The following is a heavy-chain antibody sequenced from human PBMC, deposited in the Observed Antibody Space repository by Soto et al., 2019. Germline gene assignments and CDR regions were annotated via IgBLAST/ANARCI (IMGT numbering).Heavy chain of an antibody. CDR1: GVSIGGHF. CDR2: IYHTVNT. J-gene: IGHJ3*02. Sequence: SSETLSLTCSVSGVSIGGHFWSWIRQAPGKGPELVGYIYHTVNTNYNPALKSRVTISMDTSENQLSLQLGSVTAADTAVYYCARLQYTVVTALDIWGQGTMVTVSS. CDR3: ARLQYTVVTALDI. V-gene: IGHV4-59*11. D-gene: IGHD2-15*01.